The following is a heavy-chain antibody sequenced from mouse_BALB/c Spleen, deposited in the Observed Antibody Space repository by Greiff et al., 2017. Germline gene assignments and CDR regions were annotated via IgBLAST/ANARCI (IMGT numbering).Heavy chain of an antibody. CDR3: AKDDGYDGGDTLDY. CDR2: IYPGDGDT. J-gene: IGHJ4*01. V-gene: IGHV1-87*01. Sequence: VKLMESGAELARPGASVKLSCKASGYTFTSYWMQWVKQRPGQGLEWIGAIYPGDGDTRYTQKFKGKATLTADKSSITAYMQLSSVASEDSAVYYCAKDDGYDGGDTLDYWGQGTSVTVSA. CDR1: GYTFTSYW. D-gene: IGHD2-2*01.